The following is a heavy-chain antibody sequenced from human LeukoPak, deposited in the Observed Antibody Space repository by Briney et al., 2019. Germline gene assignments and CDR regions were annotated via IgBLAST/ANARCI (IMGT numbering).Heavy chain of an antibody. CDR2: IYHSGTT. CDR1: DYSISSGYGYY. J-gene: IGHJ4*02. Sequence: SETLSLTCTVSDYSISSGYGYYWGWIRQPPGKGLEWIGNIYHSGTTYYNHFNSSLKSRVTISVETSKNQFSLKLSSVTAADTAVYYCARDGRFPPEVLPRYFDYWGQGTLVTVSS. V-gene: IGHV4-38-2*02. CDR3: ARDGRFPPEVLPRYFDY. D-gene: IGHD1-26*01.